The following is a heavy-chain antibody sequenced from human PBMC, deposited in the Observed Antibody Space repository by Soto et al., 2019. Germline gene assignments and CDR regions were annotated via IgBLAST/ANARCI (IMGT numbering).Heavy chain of an antibody. J-gene: IGHJ4*02. CDR1: GGSISSSNW. Sequence: SETLSLTCAVSGGSISSSNWWSWVRQPPGKGLGWIGEIYHSGNTNYNPSLKSRVTISVDKSKNQFSLKLSSVTAADTAAYYCARVYGDLLTFDYWGQGTLVTVSS. V-gene: IGHV4-4*02. CDR3: ARVYGDLLTFDY. CDR2: IYHSGNT. D-gene: IGHD3-10*01.